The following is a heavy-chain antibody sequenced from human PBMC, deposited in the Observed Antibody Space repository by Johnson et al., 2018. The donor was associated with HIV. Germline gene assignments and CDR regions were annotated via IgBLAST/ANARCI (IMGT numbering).Heavy chain of an antibody. CDR2: IKQDGSEK. J-gene: IGHJ3*02. CDR1: GFTFSNFW. CDR3: ARDRAIVVAYDAFDI. Sequence: VQLVESGGGLVQPGGSLRLSCAASGFTFSNFWMSWVRQAPGKGLEWVANIKQDGSEKYYLASVKGRFTISRDNAKNSLYLQMNSLRAEDTALYYCARDRAIVVAYDAFDIWGQGTMVTVSS. V-gene: IGHV3-7*05. D-gene: IGHD3-22*01.